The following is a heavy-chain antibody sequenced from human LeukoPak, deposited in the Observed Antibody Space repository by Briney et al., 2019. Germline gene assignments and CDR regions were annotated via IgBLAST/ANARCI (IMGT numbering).Heavy chain of an antibody. Sequence: PSETLSLTCTVSGASIRSYYWSWIRQPPGKGLEWIGYIYYSGSTNYNPSLKSRVTISVDTSKNQFSLKLSSVTAADTAVYYCARGDSSGYHTDYWGQGTLVTVSS. CDR1: GASIRSYY. CDR2: IYYSGST. D-gene: IGHD3-22*01. V-gene: IGHV4-59*01. J-gene: IGHJ4*02. CDR3: ARGDSSGYHTDY.